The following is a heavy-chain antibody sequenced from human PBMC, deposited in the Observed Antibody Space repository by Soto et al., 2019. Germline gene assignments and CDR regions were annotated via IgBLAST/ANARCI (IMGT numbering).Heavy chain of an antibody. J-gene: IGHJ4*02. CDR3: ANAAIVGATAFDY. Sequence: GGSLRLSCAASGFTFSSYGMHWVRQAPGKGLEWVAVISYDGSNKYYADSVKGRFTISRDNSKNTLYLQMNSLRAEDTAVYYCANAAIVGATAFDYWGQGTLVTVSS. D-gene: IGHD1-26*01. V-gene: IGHV3-30*18. CDR1: GFTFSSYG. CDR2: ISYDGSNK.